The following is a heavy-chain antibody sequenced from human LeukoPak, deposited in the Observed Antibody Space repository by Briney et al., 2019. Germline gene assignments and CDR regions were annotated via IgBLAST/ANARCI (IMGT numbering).Heavy chain of an antibody. D-gene: IGHD1-7*01. CDR3: ARGKTSPGS. V-gene: IGHV3-33*01. CDR2: IWYDGNNK. CDR1: GFTFGSYG. J-gene: IGHJ5*02. Sequence: GGSLRLSCAASGFTFGSYGMHWVRQAPGKGLEWVAVIWYDGNNKYYADSVKGRFTISRGNSKNTLYLEMNSLRGEDTAVYYCARGKTSPGSWGQGTLVTVSS.